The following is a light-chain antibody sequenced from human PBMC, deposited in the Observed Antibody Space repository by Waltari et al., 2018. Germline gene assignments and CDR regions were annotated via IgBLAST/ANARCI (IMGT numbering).Light chain of an antibody. CDR3: QHGNTFPLT. V-gene: IGKV1-12*01. CDR2: DAS. Sequence: DIQMTQSPSSVSASVGDRVIITCRASQDISRGLAWYQQTPGKAPKFLIYDASTLQSGVPSRFSGTGSGTEFTLTISSLQPEDFATYYCQHGNTFPLTFGGGTKVEIK. J-gene: IGKJ4*01. CDR1: QDISRG.